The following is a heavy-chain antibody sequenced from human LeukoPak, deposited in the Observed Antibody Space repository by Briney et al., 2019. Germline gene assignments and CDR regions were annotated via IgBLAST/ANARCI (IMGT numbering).Heavy chain of an antibody. J-gene: IGHJ4*02. CDR1: GGSISSGGYY. Sequence: SETLSLTCTVSGGSISSGGYYYNWIRQHPGKGLEWIGNIYYRGSTYYNPSLKSRVPIPVATSNNQCSLRLSSVTAADPAFYRGARLIPIDYYDNSGQFHHWGQGTLVTVSS. V-gene: IGHV4-31*03. CDR3: ARLIPIDYYDNSGQFHH. D-gene: IGHD3-22*01. CDR2: IYYRGST.